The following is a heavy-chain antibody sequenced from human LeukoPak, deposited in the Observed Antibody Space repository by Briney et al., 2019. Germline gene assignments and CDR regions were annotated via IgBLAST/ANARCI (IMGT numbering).Heavy chain of an antibody. V-gene: IGHV5-51*01. D-gene: IGHD2-15*01. Sequence: GESLKISCKGSGYSFTSYWIGWVRQMPGKGLEWMGIIYPGDSDTRYSPSFQGQVTISADKSISTAYLQWSSLKASDTAMYCCARAPPDCSGGSCYLYYFDYWGQGTLVTVSS. J-gene: IGHJ4*02. CDR3: ARAPPDCSGGSCYLYYFDY. CDR2: IYPGDSDT. CDR1: GYSFTSYW.